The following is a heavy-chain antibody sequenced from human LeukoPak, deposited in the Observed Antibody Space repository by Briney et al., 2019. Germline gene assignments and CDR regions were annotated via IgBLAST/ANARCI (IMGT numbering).Heavy chain of an antibody. CDR1: GGSISSYS. J-gene: IGHJ3*02. V-gene: IGHV4-59*08. CDR3: ARGEGYYDSSGYYELGAFDI. CDR2: IYHSGST. Sequence: PSETLSLTCTVSGGSISSYSWSWVRQPPGKGLEWVGSIYHSGSTYYNPSLKSRVTISVDTSKNQSSLKLSSVTAADTAVYYCARGEGYYDSSGYYELGAFDIWGQGTMVTVSS. D-gene: IGHD3-22*01.